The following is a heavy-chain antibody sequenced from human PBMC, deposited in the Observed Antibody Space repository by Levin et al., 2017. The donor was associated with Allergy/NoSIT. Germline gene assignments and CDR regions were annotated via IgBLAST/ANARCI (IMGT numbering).Heavy chain of an antibody. CDR3: TREPHRYFDY. CDR1: GDSVSGDTVV. Sequence: SQTLSLTCAISGDSVSGDTVVWNWIRQSPSRGLEWLGRTYYRSKWYNDYAVSVKSRITINADTSKNQFSLQLKFVTPEDTAVYYCTREPHRYFDYWGQGTLVTVSS. J-gene: IGHJ4*02. CDR2: TYYRSKWYN. V-gene: IGHV6-1*01.